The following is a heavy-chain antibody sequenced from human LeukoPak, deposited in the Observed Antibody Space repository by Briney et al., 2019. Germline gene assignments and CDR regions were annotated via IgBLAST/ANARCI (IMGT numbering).Heavy chain of an antibody. J-gene: IGHJ4*02. CDR2: IYYSGGT. V-gene: IGHV4-59*11. CDR3: AREKSPDYCSGGSCYFDY. CDR1: GGSISSHY. Sequence: SETLSLTCTVSGGSISSHYWSWIRQPPWKGLEWIGYIYYSGGTNYNPSLKSRVTISVDTSKNQFSLKLSSVTAADTAVYYCAREKSPDYCSGGSCYFDYWGQGTLVTVSS. D-gene: IGHD2-15*01.